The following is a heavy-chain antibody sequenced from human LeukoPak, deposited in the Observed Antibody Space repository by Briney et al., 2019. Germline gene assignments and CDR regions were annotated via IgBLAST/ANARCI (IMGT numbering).Heavy chain of an antibody. Sequence: SETLSLTCTVSGGSISSYYWSWIRQPPGKGLEWIGYIYYSGSTNYNPSLKSRVTISVDTSKNQFSLKLSSVTAADTAVYYCARGRGEGWSSSWYEIRPYDYWGQGTLVTVSS. CDR1: GGSISSYY. CDR3: ARGRGEGWSSSWYEIRPYDY. D-gene: IGHD6-13*01. V-gene: IGHV4-59*01. J-gene: IGHJ4*02. CDR2: IYYSGST.